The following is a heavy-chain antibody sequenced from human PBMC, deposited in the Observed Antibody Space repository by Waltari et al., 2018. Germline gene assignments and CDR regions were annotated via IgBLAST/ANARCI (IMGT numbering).Heavy chain of an antibody. Sequence: QVTLKESGPALVKPTQTLTLTCTFSGFSLSTGGMRVSWIPQPPGKALEWLARIDWDDDKFYSTSLKTRLTISKDTSKNQVVLTMTNMDPVDTATYYCARTPAYCGGDCYPGAFDIWGQGTMVTVSS. D-gene: IGHD2-21*01. CDR1: GFSLSTGGMR. V-gene: IGHV2-70*04. CDR3: ARTPAYCGGDCYPGAFDI. J-gene: IGHJ3*02. CDR2: IDWDDDK.